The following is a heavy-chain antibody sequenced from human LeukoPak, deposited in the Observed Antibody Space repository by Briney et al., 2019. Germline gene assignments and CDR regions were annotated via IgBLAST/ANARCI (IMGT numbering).Heavy chain of an antibody. CDR3: SRGSPGDFRSGYYMDV. CDR2: VRSKAHTGTT. J-gene: IGHJ6*03. Sequence: GRSLRLSCTGPGFTFGDFAVSWVRQAPGKGLEWVAFVRSKAHTGTTEYAASVKGRFTISRDDSKSIAYLQMNSLITEDTAVYYCSRGSPGDFRSGYYMDVWGKGTTVTVSS. CDR1: GFTFGDFA. D-gene: IGHD3-3*01. V-gene: IGHV3-49*04.